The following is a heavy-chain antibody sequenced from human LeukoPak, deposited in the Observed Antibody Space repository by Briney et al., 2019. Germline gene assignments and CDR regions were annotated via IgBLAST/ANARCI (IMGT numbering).Heavy chain of an antibody. V-gene: IGHV3-49*04. CDR3: TRGGLGATFF. Sequence: GGSLRLSCAASGFTFSSYAMSWVRQAPGKGLEWVGFIRRKADGGVTAYAASVKGRFTISRDDSKSIAYLQMNSLKTEDTAVYYCTRGGLGATFFWGQGTLVTVSS. D-gene: IGHD1-26*01. CDR2: IRRKADGGVT. CDR1: GFTFSSYA. J-gene: IGHJ4*02.